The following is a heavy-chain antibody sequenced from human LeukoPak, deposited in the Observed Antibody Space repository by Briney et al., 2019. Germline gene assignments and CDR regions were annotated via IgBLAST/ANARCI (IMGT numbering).Heavy chain of an antibody. J-gene: IGHJ6*03. CDR1: GCTFSSYA. CDR2: ISYDGSNK. V-gene: IGHV3-30-3*01. CDR3: ARDHSSSYYYYYMDV. Sequence: GGSLRLSCAASGCTFSSYAMSWVRQAPGKGLEWVAVISYDGSNKYYADSVKGRFTISRDNSKNTLYLQMNSLTAENTAVYYCARDHSSSYYYYYMDVWGKGTTVTVSS. D-gene: IGHD6-6*01.